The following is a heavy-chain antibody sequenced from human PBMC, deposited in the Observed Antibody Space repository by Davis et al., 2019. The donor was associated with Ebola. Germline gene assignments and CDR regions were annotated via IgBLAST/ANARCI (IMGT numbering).Heavy chain of an antibody. CDR2: IMGSGGGGST. CDR3: AKVGAGFDY. Sequence: GESLKISCAAAGFTFSSFPMSWVRQAPGKGLEWVSTIMGSGGGGSTYYADSVKGRFTISRDNSKSTLFLQMNSLRAEDTAVYYCAKVGAGFDYWGQGTLVTVSS. V-gene: IGHV3-23*01. CDR1: GFTFSSFP. J-gene: IGHJ4*02. D-gene: IGHD3-16*01.